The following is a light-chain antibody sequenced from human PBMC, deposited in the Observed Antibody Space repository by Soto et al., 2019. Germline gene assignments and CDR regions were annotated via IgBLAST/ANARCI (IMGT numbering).Light chain of an antibody. V-gene: IGKV3-11*01. CDR3: QHYGSSRT. J-gene: IGKJ1*01. CDR1: QSFRGL. Sequence: VLTQSPVTLSLSPGERATLSCRASQSFRGLLAWYQQKPGQAPRLLIYDAYNRATDIPPRFSGSGSGTDFTLTISSLEPEDSAVYYCQHYGSSRTFGQGTKVEIK. CDR2: DAY.